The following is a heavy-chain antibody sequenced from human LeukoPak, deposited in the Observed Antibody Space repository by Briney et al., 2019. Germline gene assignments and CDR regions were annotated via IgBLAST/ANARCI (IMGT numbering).Heavy chain of an antibody. J-gene: IGHJ4*02. CDR1: GFTVSSNY. V-gene: IGHV3-53*01. CDR3: ARARLYETGSYYL. CDR2: IYSGGST. Sequence: HPGGSLRLSCAASGFTVSSNYMSWVRQAPGKGLEWVSVIYSGGSTYYADSVRGRFTISRDNSKNTLYLQMNSLRAEDTAVYYCARARLYETGSYYLWGQGTLVTVSS. D-gene: IGHD3-10*01.